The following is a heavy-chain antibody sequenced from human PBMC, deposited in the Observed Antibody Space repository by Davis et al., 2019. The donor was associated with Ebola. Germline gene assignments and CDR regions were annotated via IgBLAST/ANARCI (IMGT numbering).Heavy chain of an antibody. V-gene: IGHV3-30*03. Sequence: GGSLRLSCAASGFTFSSYWMHWVRQAPGKGLEWVAVISYDGSNKYYADSVKGRFTISRDNSKNTLYLQMNSLRAEDTAMYYCVSLLHWGQGARVTVSS. J-gene: IGHJ4*02. CDR2: ISYDGSNK. CDR3: VSLLH. CDR1: GFTFSSYW.